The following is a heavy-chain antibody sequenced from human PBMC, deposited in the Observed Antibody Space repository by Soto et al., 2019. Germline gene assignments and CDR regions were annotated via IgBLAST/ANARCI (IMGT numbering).Heavy chain of an antibody. CDR3: ARDFTAGGNRLAFDI. V-gene: IGHV4-59*01. Sequence: QVQLQESGPGLVKPSETLSLTCTVSGGSISSYYWSWIRQPPGKGLEWIGYIYYSGSTNYNPSLKSRVTISVDTSKNQFSLKLSSVTAADTAVYYCARDFTAGGNRLAFDIWGQGTMVTVSS. CDR1: GGSISSYY. D-gene: IGHD2-15*01. J-gene: IGHJ3*02. CDR2: IYYSGST.